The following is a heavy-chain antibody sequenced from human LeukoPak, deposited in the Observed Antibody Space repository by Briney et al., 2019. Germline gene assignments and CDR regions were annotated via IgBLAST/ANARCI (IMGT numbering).Heavy chain of an antibody. J-gene: IGHJ4*02. CDR3: ARSIAAARGDYFDY. Sequence: SETLSLTCAVYGGSLSGYYWGCIRQPPGKWLEWIGAINHSGSTNYSPSLTSRVTISVDTSKNQFSLKLSSVTAADTAVYYCARSIAAARGDYFDYWGQGTLVTVSS. D-gene: IGHD6-13*01. CDR1: GGSLSGYY. V-gene: IGHV4-34*01. CDR2: INHSGST.